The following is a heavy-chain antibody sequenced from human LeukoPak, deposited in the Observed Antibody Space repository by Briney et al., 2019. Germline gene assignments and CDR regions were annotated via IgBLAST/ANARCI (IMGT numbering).Heavy chain of an antibody. Sequence: GGSLRLSCAASGFTFSSYIMNWVRQAPGKGLEWVSSISSSSSYIYYADSVKGRFTTSRDNAKNSLYLQMNSLRAEDTAVYYCARDPRIAAAADPYWGQGTLITVSS. D-gene: IGHD6-13*01. V-gene: IGHV3-21*01. CDR2: ISSSSSYI. CDR1: GFTFSSYI. J-gene: IGHJ4*02. CDR3: ARDPRIAAAADPY.